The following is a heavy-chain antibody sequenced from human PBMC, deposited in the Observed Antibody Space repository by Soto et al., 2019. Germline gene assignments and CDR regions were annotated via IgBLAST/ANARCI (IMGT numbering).Heavy chain of an antibody. CDR1: GGSIISGDFY. CDR3: ARADDFSDRFDY. V-gene: IGHV4-30-4*01. D-gene: IGHD4-17*01. Sequence: SETLSLTCTVSGGSIISGDFYFICMRQPPGKGLELIGNIYYSGSTYYNPSLRSRAIMSVDTSQNQFSLKLSSLTAADTAVYFCARADDFSDRFDYWGQGALVTVSS. J-gene: IGHJ4*02. CDR2: IYYSGST.